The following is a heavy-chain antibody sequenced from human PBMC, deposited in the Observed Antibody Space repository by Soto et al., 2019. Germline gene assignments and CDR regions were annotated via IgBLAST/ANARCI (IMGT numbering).Heavy chain of an antibody. Sequence: QVQVVESGGGVVQPGRSLRLSCAASGFTFSSYAMHWVRKAPGKGLGWVALISYDGSNKYYADSVKGRFAISRDNSKNTLYLQMNSLRAEDTAVYYCARMGLLHGMDVWGQGTTVTVSS. CDR2: ISYDGSNK. CDR3: ARMGLLHGMDV. CDR1: GFTFSSYA. J-gene: IGHJ6*02. V-gene: IGHV3-30*09. D-gene: IGHD2-15*01.